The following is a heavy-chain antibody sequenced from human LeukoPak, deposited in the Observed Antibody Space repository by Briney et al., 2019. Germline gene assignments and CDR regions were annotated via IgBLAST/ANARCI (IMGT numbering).Heavy chain of an antibody. CDR3: ARTLIRYSSGWYSD. J-gene: IGHJ4*02. D-gene: IGHD6-19*01. V-gene: IGHV3-53*01. Sequence: GGSLRLSCAASGFTVSSNYMSWVRQAPGKGLEWVSVIYTDGSTYYADSVKGRFTISRDNSKNTLYLQMNSLRAEDTAVYYCARTLIRYSSGWYSDWGQGTLVTVSS. CDR2: IYTDGST. CDR1: GFTVSSNY.